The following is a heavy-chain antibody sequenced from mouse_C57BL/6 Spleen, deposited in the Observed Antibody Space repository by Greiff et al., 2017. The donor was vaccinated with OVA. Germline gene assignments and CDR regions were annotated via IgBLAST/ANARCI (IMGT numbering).Heavy chain of an antibody. Sequence: VQLQQSGAELVRPGASVKLSCKASGYTFTDYYINWVKQRPGQGLEWIARIYPGSGITYYNEKFKGKATLTAEKSSSTAYMQLSSLTSEDSAVYFCARGDSYYAMDYWGQGTSVTVSS. CDR1: GYTFTDYY. CDR2: IYPGSGIT. J-gene: IGHJ4*01. CDR3: ARGDSYYAMDY. D-gene: IGHD3-3*01. V-gene: IGHV1-76*01.